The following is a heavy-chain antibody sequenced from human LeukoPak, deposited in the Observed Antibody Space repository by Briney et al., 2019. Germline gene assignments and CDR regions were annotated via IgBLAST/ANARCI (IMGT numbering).Heavy chain of an antibody. CDR1: GFTFSSYA. CDR3: AKMENDIVVVPAAICAFDI. Sequence: GGSLRLSCAASGFTFSSYAMSWVRQPPGKGLEWVSAISGSGGSTYYADSVKGRFTISRDNTKNTLYLQMNSVGAEDTGVYYCAKMENDIVVVPAAICAFDIGGQRTMVTVSS. V-gene: IGHV3-23*01. J-gene: IGHJ3*02. D-gene: IGHD2-2*01. CDR2: ISGSGGST.